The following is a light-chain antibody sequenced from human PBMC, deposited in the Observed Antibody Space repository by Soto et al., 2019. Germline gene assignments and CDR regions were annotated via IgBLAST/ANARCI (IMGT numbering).Light chain of an antibody. J-gene: IGLJ1*01. CDR3: SSYTTRSTYV. Sequence: QSALTQPASVSGSPGQSITISCTGTSRDIGFFNYVSWYQQFPGNAPKLIIFEVNNRPSGVSNRFSASKSGNTASLTISGLQAEDGADYYCSSYTTRSTYVFGTGTKLTVL. CDR1: SRDIGFFNY. V-gene: IGLV2-14*01. CDR2: EVN.